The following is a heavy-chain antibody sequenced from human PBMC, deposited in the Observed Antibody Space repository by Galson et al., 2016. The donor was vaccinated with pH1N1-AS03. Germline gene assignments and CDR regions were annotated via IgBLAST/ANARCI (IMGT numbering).Heavy chain of an antibody. D-gene: IGHD6-13*01. CDR3: AKDKGSSRHDDY. V-gene: IGHV3-23*01. Sequence: SLRLSCAASGFSFSSYAMSWVRQAPGKGLQWVSSITSGGNTYYADSVKGRFTISRDNSKQTLYLQMNSLRAEDAAVHLCAKDKGSSRHDDYWGQGTRVTVSS. CDR1: GFSFSSYA. CDR2: ITSGGNT. J-gene: IGHJ4*02.